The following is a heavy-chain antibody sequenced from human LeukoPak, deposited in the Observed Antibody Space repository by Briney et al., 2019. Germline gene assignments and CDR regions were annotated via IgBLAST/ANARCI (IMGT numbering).Heavy chain of an antibody. D-gene: IGHD3-22*01. CDR2: ISGSGGST. J-gene: IGHJ4*02. CDR1: RFTFSSYA. Sequence: GGSLRLSCAASRFTFSSYAMSWVRQAPGKGLEWVSAISGSGGSTYYADSVKGRFTISRDNSKNTLYLQMNSLRAEDTAVYYCAKLYDNLPTDYVDYWGQGTLVTVSS. V-gene: IGHV3-23*01. CDR3: AKLYDNLPTDYVDY.